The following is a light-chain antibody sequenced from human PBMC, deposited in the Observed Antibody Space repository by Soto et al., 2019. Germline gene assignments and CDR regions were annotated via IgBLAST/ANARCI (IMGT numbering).Light chain of an antibody. CDR1: QSVSAN. CDR2: GIS. J-gene: IGKJ1*01. Sequence: EIVLTQSPAALSVSLGEGVTLSCRASQSVSANLAWYQQRPGQAPRLLIYGISTRAPDTPDRLSGSGSATEFTLTISRLQSEDSSVYYCQQYNIWPPWTFGQGTKVEIK. V-gene: IGKV3-15*01. CDR3: QQYNIWPPWT.